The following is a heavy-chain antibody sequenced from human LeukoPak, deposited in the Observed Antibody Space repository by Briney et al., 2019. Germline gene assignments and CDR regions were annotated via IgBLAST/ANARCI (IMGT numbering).Heavy chain of an antibody. J-gene: IGHJ5*02. Sequence: PSQTLSLTCTVPGGSISSGSYYWSWIRQPAGKGLEWIGRIYTSGSTNYNPSLKSRVTISVDTSKNQFSLKLSSVTAADTAVYYCARDIVLMVYAIEYNWFDPWGQGTLVTVSS. CDR2: IYTSGST. CDR1: GGSISSGSYY. D-gene: IGHD2-8*01. V-gene: IGHV4-61*02. CDR3: ARDIVLMVYAIEYNWFDP.